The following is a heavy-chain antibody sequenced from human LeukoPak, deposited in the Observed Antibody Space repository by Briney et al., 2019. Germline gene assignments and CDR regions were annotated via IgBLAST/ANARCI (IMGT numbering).Heavy chain of an antibody. CDR3: ARGADSSSSYYWYFDL. V-gene: IGHV1-2*02. D-gene: IGHD6-6*01. CDR1: GYTFTGYY. J-gene: IGHJ2*01. Sequence: ASVKVSCKASGYTFTGYYMHWVRQAPGQGLEWMGWINPNSGGTNYAQKFQGRVTMTRDTSISTAYMELSRLRSDDTAVYYCARGADSSSSYYWYFDLWGRGTLVTVSS. CDR2: INPNSGGT.